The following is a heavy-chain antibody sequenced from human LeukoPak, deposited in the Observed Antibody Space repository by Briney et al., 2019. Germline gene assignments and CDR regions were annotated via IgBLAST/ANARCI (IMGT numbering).Heavy chain of an antibody. V-gene: IGHV3-30-3*01. CDR2: ISYDGSNK. CDR1: GFTFSSYA. D-gene: IGHD3-3*01. CDR3: ARDDQITIFDY. Sequence: GGSLRLSCAASGFTFSSYAMHWVRQAPGKGLEWVAVISYDGSNKYYADSVKGRFTISRDNSKNTLYLQMNSLRAEDTAVYYCARDDQITIFDYWGQGTLVTVSS. J-gene: IGHJ4*02.